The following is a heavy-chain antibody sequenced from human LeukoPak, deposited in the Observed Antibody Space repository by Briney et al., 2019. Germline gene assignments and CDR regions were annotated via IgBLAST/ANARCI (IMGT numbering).Heavy chain of an antibody. CDR1: GFTVSSNY. J-gene: IGHJ4*02. CDR3: ARDPLHDSSGPKGGPRVY. CDR2: IYNGGST. Sequence: TGGSLRLSCAASGFTVSSNYMSWVGQAPGKGLEWVSVIYNGGSTYYADCVKGRFTISRDNSKNTLYLQMNSLRAEDTAVYYCARDPLHDSSGPKGGPRVYWGKGTLVTVSS. D-gene: IGHD3-22*01. V-gene: IGHV3-53*01.